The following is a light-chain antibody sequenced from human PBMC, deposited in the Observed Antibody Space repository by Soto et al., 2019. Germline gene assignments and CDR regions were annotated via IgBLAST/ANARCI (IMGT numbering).Light chain of an antibody. Sequence: AVQMTQSTLSLSASLGDRVTITCRSSQDIRNDVVWFQQNPGKAPKLLIYAASTLQNGVPFRFSGSASGRDFNLTISSLQPEDFATYYCLQDYNYPRTFGQGTKV. CDR2: AAS. J-gene: IGKJ1*01. V-gene: IGKV1-6*01. CDR1: QDIRND. CDR3: LQDYNYPRT.